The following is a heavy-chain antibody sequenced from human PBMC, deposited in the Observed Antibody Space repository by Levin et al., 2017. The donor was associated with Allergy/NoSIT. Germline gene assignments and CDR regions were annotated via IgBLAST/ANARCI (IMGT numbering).Heavy chain of an antibody. J-gene: IGHJ4*02. Sequence: SETLSLTCTVSGASISTYYWSWIRQPPGKGLEWIGYIYYSGSPNYNPSLRSRVTISVDTSKNQFSLKLSSVTAADTAVYYCARSYYDSGTKPYYFDYWGQGTLVTVSS. D-gene: IGHD3-10*01. V-gene: IGHV4-59*01. CDR2: IYYSGSP. CDR3: ARSYYDSGTKPYYFDY. CDR1: GASISTYY.